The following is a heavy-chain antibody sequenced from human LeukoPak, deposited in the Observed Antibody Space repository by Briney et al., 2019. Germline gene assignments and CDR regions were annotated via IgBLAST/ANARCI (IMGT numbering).Heavy chain of an antibody. J-gene: IGHJ4*02. Sequence: ASVKVSCKASGYTFTSYGISWVRQAPGQGLEWMGWISAYNGDTNYAQKLQGRVTMTTDTSTSTAYMELRSLRSDDTAVYYCARVRDTYYYDSSGYWDFDYWGQGTLVTVSS. CDR3: ARVRDTYYYDSSGYWDFDY. D-gene: IGHD3-22*01. V-gene: IGHV1-18*01. CDR2: ISAYNGDT. CDR1: GYTFTSYG.